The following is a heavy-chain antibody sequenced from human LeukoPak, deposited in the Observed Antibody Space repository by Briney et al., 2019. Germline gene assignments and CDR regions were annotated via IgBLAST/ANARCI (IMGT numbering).Heavy chain of an antibody. CDR1: GYTFSIYD. D-gene: IGHD3-10*01. CDR2: MQPYSGNT. Sequence: ASVKVSCKASGYTFSIYDINWVRQAPGQGLEWLACMQPYSGNTDYAQKFQGRLTMTRNSSTNTVYMELSSLTSEDTAVYYCARGPARTFGSGSNWFDPWGQGTLVTVSS. V-gene: IGHV1-8*01. J-gene: IGHJ5*02. CDR3: ARGPARTFGSGSNWFDP.